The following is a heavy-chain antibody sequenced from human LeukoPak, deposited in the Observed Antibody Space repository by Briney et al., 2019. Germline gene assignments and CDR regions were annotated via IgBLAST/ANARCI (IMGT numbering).Heavy chain of an antibody. J-gene: IGHJ4*02. D-gene: IGHD3-22*01. CDR3: TKVFSSVSFDY. V-gene: IGHV3-74*01. Sequence: GGSLRLSCAASGFTFSSHWMHWVRQAPGKGLVWVSQINTDGTSTTYADFVKGRFTISRDNAKKTLYLQMNNLRADDTAVYYCTKVFSSVSFDYWGQGSLVTVSS. CDR2: INTDGTST. CDR1: GFTFSSHW.